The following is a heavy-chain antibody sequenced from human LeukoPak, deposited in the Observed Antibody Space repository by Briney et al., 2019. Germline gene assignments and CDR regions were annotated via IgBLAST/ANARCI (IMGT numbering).Heavy chain of an antibody. CDR3: ARDHGFDYYESGGY. CDR2: ISAYNGNT. D-gene: IGHD3-22*01. CDR1: GYTFTSYG. V-gene: IGHV1-18*01. J-gene: IGHJ4*02. Sequence: ASVKVSCKASGYTFTSYGISWVRQAPGQGLEWMGWISAYNGNTNYAQKLQGRVTMTTDTSTSTAYMELRSLRSDDTAVYYCARDHGFDYYESGGYWGQGTLVTVSS.